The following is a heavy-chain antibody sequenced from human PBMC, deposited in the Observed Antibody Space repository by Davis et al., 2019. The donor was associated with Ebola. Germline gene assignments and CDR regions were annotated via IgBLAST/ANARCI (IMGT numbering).Heavy chain of an antibody. D-gene: IGHD6-13*01. CDR1: GGSFSGYY. CDR3: ARVQQQLEPFDY. CDR2: IYHSGST. V-gene: IGHV4-34*01. Sequence: SETLSLTCAVYGGSFSGYYWSWIRQPPGKGLEWIGEIYHSGSTNYNPSLKSRVTISVDKSKNQFSLKLSSVTAADTAVYYCARVQQQLEPFDYWGQGTLVTVSS. J-gene: IGHJ4*02.